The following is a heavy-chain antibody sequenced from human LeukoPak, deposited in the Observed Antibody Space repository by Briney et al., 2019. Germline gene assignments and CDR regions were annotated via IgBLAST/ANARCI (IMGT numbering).Heavy chain of an antibody. CDR1: GFTFDDYG. D-gene: IGHD6-13*01. J-gene: IGHJ2*01. Sequence: GGSLRLSCAASGFTFDDYGMSWVRQAPGKGLEWVSGINWNGGSTGYADSVKGRFTISRDNAKNSLYLQMNSLRAEDTALYYCARRVYSSSWAPYWYFDLWGRGTLVTVSS. CDR3: ARRVYSSSWAPYWYFDL. CDR2: INWNGGST. V-gene: IGHV3-20*04.